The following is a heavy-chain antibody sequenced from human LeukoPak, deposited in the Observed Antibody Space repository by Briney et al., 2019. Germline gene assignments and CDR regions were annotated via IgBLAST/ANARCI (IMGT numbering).Heavy chain of an antibody. V-gene: IGHV4-4*07. CDR3: ARENSGSYREFDY. D-gene: IGHD1-26*01. CDR2: IYTSGST. CDR1: GGSISSYY. Sequence: SETLSLTCTVSGGSISSYYWRWIRQPAGKGLGWIGRIYTSGSTNYNASLKSRVSMSVDTSKNQFSLKLSSVTAADTAVFYCARENSGSYREFDYWGQGTLVTVSS. J-gene: IGHJ4*02.